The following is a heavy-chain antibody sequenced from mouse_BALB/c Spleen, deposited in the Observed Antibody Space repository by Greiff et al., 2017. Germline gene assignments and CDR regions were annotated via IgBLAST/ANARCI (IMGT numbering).Heavy chain of an antibody. CDR1: GFTFSSFG. J-gene: IGHJ1*01. V-gene: IGHV5-17*02. CDR3: ARWKGNYYWYFDV. Sequence: EVHLVESGGGLVQPGGSRKLSCAASGFTFSSFGMHWVRQAPEKGLEWVAYISSGSSTIYYADTVKGRFTISRDNPKNTLFLQMTSLRSEDTAMYYCARWKGNYYWYFDVWGAGTTVTVSS. D-gene: IGHD2-1*01. CDR2: ISSGSSTI.